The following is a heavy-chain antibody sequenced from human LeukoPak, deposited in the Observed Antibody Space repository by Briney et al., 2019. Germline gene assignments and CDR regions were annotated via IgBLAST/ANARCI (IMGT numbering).Heavy chain of an antibody. CDR3: ANGDVEMALDY. V-gene: IGHV3-30*18. CDR2: TSYDGGNK. D-gene: IGHD5-24*01. Sequence: GGSLRLSCAASGFTFSAYGMHWVRQAPGKGLEWLAVTSYDGGNKYYADSVKGRFTISRDNSKNTLYLQMNSLRAEDTAVYYCANGDVEMALDYWGQGTLVTVSS. J-gene: IGHJ4*02. CDR1: GFTFSAYG.